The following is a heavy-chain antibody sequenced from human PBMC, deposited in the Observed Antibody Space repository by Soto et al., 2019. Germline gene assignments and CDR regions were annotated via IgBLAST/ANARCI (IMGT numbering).Heavy chain of an antibody. D-gene: IGHD3-22*01. J-gene: IGHJ3*02. V-gene: IGHV4-34*01. CDR1: VGSFSCYY. CDR2: INHSGST. CDR3: ARLKGYYWRGAFDI. Sequence: SETLSLTCAFYVGSFSCYYWIWIRQPPGKGLEWIGEINHSGSTNYNPSLKSRVTISVDTSKNQFSLKLSSVTAADTAVYYCARLKGYYWRGAFDIWGQGTMVTVSS.